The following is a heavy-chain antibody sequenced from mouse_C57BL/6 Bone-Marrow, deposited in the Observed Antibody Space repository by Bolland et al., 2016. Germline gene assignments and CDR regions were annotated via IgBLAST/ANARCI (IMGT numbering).Heavy chain of an antibody. Sequence: SGGDYIYYADTVKGRFTISRDNARNTLYLQMSSLKSEDTAMYYCTRGGGEWLLWYFDVWGTG. V-gene: IGHV5-9-1*02. CDR2: SGGDYI. J-gene: IGHJ1*03. D-gene: IGHD2-3*01. CDR3: TRGGGEWLLWYFDV.